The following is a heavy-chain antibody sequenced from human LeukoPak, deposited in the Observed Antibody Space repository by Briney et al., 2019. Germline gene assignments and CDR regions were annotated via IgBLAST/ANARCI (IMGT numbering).Heavy chain of an antibody. CDR1: GYTFTSYG. D-gene: IGHD2-2*01. V-gene: IGHV1-69*13. Sequence: EASVKVSCKASGYTFTSYGISWVRQAPGQGLEWMGGIIPIFGTANYAQKFQGRVTITADESTSTAYMELSSLRSEDTAVYYCARDSVVVPAAIRYWGQGTLVTVSS. J-gene: IGHJ4*02. CDR2: IIPIFGTA. CDR3: ARDSVVVPAAIRY.